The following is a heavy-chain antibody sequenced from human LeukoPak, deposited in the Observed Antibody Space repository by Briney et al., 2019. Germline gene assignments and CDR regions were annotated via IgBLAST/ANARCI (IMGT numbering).Heavy chain of an antibody. V-gene: IGHV1-2*02. J-gene: IGHJ5*02. CDR1: XYTFTGYY. D-gene: IGHD3-3*01. CDR3: ARGPITIFGGFDP. CDR2: INPNSGGT. Sequence: SXXASXYTFTGYYMHWVRQAPGQGXEWXGWINPNSGGTNYAQKFQGRVTMTRDTSISTAYMELSRLRSDDTAVYYCARGPITIFGGFDPWGQGTLVTVSS.